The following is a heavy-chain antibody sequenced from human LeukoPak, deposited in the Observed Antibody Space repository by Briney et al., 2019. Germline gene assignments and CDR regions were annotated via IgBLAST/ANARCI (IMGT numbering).Heavy chain of an antibody. CDR3: AKDRGTSGSYYTFDY. Sequence: GGSLRLSCAASGFTFSSHGMHWVRQAPGKGLEWVAVIRYDGSDKYYADSVKGRFTISRDNSKNTLYLQMNSLRAEDTAVFYCAKDRGTSGSYYTFDYWGQGTLVTVSS. CDR1: GFTFSSHG. D-gene: IGHD3-10*01. V-gene: IGHV3-30*02. CDR2: IRYDGSDK. J-gene: IGHJ4*02.